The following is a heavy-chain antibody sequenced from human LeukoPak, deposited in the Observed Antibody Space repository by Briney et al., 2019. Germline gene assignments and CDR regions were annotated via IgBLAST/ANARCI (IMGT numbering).Heavy chain of an antibody. V-gene: IGHV3-30-3*01. D-gene: IGHD3-10*01. CDR1: GFTFSSYA. Sequence: PGGSLRLSCAASGFTFSSYAMHWVRQAPGKGLEWVAVISYDGSNKYYAGSVKGRFTISRDNSKNTLYLQMNSLRAEDTAVYYCARGPTSTYYGSGSYYSPILDYWGQGTLVTVSS. J-gene: IGHJ4*02. CDR3: ARGPTSTYYGSGSYYSPILDY. CDR2: ISYDGSNK.